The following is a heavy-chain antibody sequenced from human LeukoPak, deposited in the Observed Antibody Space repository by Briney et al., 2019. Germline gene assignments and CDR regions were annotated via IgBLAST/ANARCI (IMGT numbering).Heavy chain of an antibody. CDR1: GGSFSGYY. D-gene: IGHD6-19*01. CDR3: ARRYSSGWQPQYYFDY. CDR2: INHSGST. J-gene: IGHJ4*02. Sequence: SETLSLTCAVYGGSFSGYYWSWIRQPPGKGLEWIGEINHSGSTNYNPSLKSRVTISVDTSKNQFSLKLSSVTAADTAVYYCARRYSSGWQPQYYFDYWGQGTLVTVSS. V-gene: IGHV4-34*01.